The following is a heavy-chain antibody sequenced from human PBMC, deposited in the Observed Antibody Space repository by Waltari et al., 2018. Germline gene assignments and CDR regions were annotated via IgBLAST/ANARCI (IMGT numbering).Heavy chain of an antibody. V-gene: IGHV4-39*02. CDR3: ARDEEFFRH. CDR1: GDSINSGSYY. CDR2: VYDSWRISSDGRT. J-gene: IGHJ1*01. Sequence: QLQLQESGPGLVKPSETLSLTCTVSGDSINSGSYYWGWIRQPPGKGLEWIGGVYDSWRISSDGRTYQNPSLKGRVTISWDTSKNQFSLNLDSVTAADTAVYYCARDEEFFRHWGPGTLVTVSS.